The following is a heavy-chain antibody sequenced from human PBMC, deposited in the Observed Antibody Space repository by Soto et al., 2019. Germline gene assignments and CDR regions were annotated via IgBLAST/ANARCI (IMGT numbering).Heavy chain of an antibody. Sequence: QVHLVQSGPEVKMPGASLKVSCKASGSTFTSYFITWVRQAPGQGLEWMGWINGYDGHTKYAQKLQGRVTMTTDTSTSTAFMELRSLRSDDTAVYYCAMYFVNDYGDPGWLDPWGQGTLVTVSS. CDR3: AMYFVNDYGDPGWLDP. V-gene: IGHV1-18*01. D-gene: IGHD4-17*01. CDR1: GSTFTSYF. CDR2: INGYDGHT. J-gene: IGHJ5*02.